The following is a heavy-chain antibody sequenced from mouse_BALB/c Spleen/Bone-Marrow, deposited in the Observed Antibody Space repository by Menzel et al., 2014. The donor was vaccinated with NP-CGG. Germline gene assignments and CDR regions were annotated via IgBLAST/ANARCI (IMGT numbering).Heavy chain of an antibody. Sequence: VQLQQSGAELVKPGASVKLSCKASGYTFTSYYMYWVKQRPGQGLEWIGEINPSNGGADFNEKFKIKATLTVDKSSSTAYMQLSSLTSEDSAVYYCTTSRGYNWFAYWGQATLVTVSA. CDR2: INPSNGGA. CDR1: GYTFTSYY. D-gene: IGHD2-2*01. J-gene: IGHJ3*01. CDR3: TTSRGYNWFAY. V-gene: IGHV1S81*02.